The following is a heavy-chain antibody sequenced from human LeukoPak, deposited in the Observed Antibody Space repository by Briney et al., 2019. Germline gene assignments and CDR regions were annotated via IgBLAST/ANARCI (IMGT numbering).Heavy chain of an antibody. J-gene: IGHJ1*01. Sequence: PGGSLRLSCAASGFTFSSYAMSWVRQAPGKGLEWVSAIGGSGGSTYYADSVKGRFTISRDNSKNTLYLQMNSLRAEDTAVYYCAKDKSVLLWFGELTSLFQHWGQGTLVTVSS. CDR2: IGGSGGST. D-gene: IGHD3-10*01. CDR1: GFTFSSYA. V-gene: IGHV3-23*01. CDR3: AKDKSVLLWFGELTSLFQH.